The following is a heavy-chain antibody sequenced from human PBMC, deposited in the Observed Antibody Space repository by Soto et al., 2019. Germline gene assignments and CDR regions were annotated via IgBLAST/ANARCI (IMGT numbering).Heavy chain of an antibody. J-gene: IGHJ4*02. Sequence: EVQMVESGGGVVQPGGSLRLSCAASGFSVTNNYMNWVRQAPGKGLEWVSIIDIGGNTYYADSGKDRFTISRDDSKNTLNIQMDSLRPEDTAVYFCARGRGSTGYLGREHYFDYWGQGTLVTVS. V-gene: IGHV3-66*01. CDR2: IDIGGNT. CDR3: ARGRGSTGYLGREHYFDY. CDR1: GFSVTNNY. D-gene: IGHD3-16*01.